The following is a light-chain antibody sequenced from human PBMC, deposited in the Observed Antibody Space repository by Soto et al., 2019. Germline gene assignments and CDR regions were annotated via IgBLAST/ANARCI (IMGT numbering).Light chain of an antibody. V-gene: IGKV1-5*03. CDR3: QQYNNWPGT. Sequence: DIQMTQSPSTLSGSVGDRVTITCRASQTISSWLAWYQQKPGKAPKLLIYKASTLKSGVPSRFSGSGSGTEFTLTIGSLQSEDCALYYCQQYNNWPGTFGQGTKVDI. CDR2: KAS. CDR1: QTISSW. J-gene: IGKJ1*01.